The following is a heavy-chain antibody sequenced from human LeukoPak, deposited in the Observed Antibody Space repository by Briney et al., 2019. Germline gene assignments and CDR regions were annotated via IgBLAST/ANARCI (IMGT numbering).Heavy chain of an antibody. V-gene: IGHV3-74*01. CDR3: ARGALSFYGSGSFQY. CDR2: INVDGSTT. J-gene: IGHJ4*02. D-gene: IGHD3-10*01. CDR1: GFTFSNYW. Sequence: GGSLRLSCAASGFTFSNYWMHWVRQAPGKGLVWVSRINVDGSTTDYAYSVKGRFTISRDNAKNTLYVRMNSLRAEDTAVYYCARGALSFYGSGSFQYWGQGSLVTVSS.